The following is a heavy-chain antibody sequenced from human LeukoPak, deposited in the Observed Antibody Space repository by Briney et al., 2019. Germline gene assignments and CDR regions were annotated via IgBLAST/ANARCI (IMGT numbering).Heavy chain of an antibody. CDR2: ISSSGSTI. Sequence: GGSLRLSCAASGFTFSSYEMNWVRQAPGKGLEWVSYISSSGSTIYYADSVKGRFTISRDNAKNSLYLQMNSLRAEDTAVYYCERDWVGDDVSDYWGQGTLVTVSS. D-gene: IGHD2-21*02. CDR3: ERDWVGDDVSDY. CDR1: GFTFSSYE. V-gene: IGHV3-48*03. J-gene: IGHJ4*02.